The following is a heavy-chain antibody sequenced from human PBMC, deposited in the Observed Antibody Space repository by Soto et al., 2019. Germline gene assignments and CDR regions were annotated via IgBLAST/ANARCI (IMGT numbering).Heavy chain of an antibody. CDR2: IIPIYGTA. V-gene: IGHV1-69*01. Sequence: QVQLVQSGAEVKKPGSSVKVSCKASGGTFSSFTISWVRQAPGQGLEWMGGIIPIYGTANYAQKFQGRVTITAAASTRTAYMELSSLRSEDTDVYYCAKDRRADWESYYYYAMDVWGQGTTVTVSS. J-gene: IGHJ6*02. CDR1: GGTFSSFT. CDR3: AKDRRADWESYYYYAMDV. D-gene: IGHD1-26*01.